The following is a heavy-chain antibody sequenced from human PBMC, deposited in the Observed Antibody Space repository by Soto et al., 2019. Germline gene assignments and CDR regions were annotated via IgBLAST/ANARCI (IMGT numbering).Heavy chain of an antibody. D-gene: IGHD3-10*01. V-gene: IGHV4-39*01. Sequence: SETLSLTCTVSGGSISSSSYYWGWIRQPPGKGLEWIGSIYYSGSTYYNPSLKSRVTISVDTSKNQFSLKLSSVTAADTAVYYCASLEWFGELSNYWGQGTLVTVSS. CDR1: GGSISSSSYY. CDR2: IYYSGST. J-gene: IGHJ4*02. CDR3: ASLEWFGELSNY.